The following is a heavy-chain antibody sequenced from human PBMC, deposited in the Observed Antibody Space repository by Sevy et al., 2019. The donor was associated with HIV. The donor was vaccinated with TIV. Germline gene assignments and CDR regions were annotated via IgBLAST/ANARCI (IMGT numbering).Heavy chain of an antibody. CDR2: IRSKAGGGTT. Sequence: GGSLRLSCAASGFSFSNAWMSWVRQSPGKGLEWVGRIRSKAGGGTTDYATIVKGKFTISRDDSRDILYLQLNSLETEDTAVYYCTTDHRRDGIVVGSFEYWGQGTLVTVSS. V-gene: IGHV3-15*01. D-gene: IGHD2-15*01. J-gene: IGHJ4*02. CDR3: TTDHRRDGIVVGSFEY. CDR1: GFSFSNAW.